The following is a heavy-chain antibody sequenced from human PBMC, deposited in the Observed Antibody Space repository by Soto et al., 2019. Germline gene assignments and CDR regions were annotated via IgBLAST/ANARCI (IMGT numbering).Heavy chain of an antibody. CDR2: IIPYYNTL. CDR3: ASGASRWYPYFFDS. J-gene: IGHJ4*02. D-gene: IGHD6-13*01. CDR1: EGTFNSYA. Sequence: QAQVVQSGAEVRKPGSSVKLSCKASEGTFNSYAIAWVRQAPGQGLEWMGGIIPYYNTLNYAQKFQDRVTITAYDSTTTVYMELSSLRSDDTAVYFCASGASRWYPYFFDSWAQGTLVTVSS. V-gene: IGHV1-69*01.